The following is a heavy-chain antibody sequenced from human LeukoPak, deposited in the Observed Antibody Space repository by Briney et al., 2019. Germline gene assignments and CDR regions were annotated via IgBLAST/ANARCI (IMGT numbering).Heavy chain of an antibody. D-gene: IGHD6-6*01. J-gene: IGHJ4*02. CDR1: GFTFNSYA. Sequence: GRSLRLSYAASGFTFNSYAMHWVRQAPGKGLEGVAVISYDGSNKYYADSVKGRFTISRDNSKNTLYLQMNSLRAEDTAVYYCARVAYSSSSHYFDYWGQGTLVTVSS. V-gene: IGHV3-30*01. CDR2: ISYDGSNK. CDR3: ARVAYSSSSHYFDY.